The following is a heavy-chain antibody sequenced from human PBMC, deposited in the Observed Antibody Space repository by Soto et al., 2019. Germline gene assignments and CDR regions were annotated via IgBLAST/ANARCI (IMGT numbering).Heavy chain of an antibody. CDR1: GGTFSSYT. V-gene: IGHV1-69*02. J-gene: IGHJ4*02. Sequence: SVKVSCKASGGTFSSYTISWVRQAPGQGLEWMGRIIPILGIANYAQKFQGRVTITADKSTSTAYMELSSLRSEDTAVYYCARAEVYRSSCLDYWGQGTLVTVSS. CDR3: ARAEVYRSSCLDY. D-gene: IGHD6-13*01. CDR2: IIPILGIA.